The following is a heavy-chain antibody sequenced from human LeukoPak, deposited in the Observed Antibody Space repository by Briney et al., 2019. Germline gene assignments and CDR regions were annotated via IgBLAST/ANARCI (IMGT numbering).Heavy chain of an antibody. V-gene: IGHV4-39*01. J-gene: IGHJ4*02. CDR1: GGSLSSSSYY. CDR2: IYYSGGT. Sequence: SETLSLTCTVSGGSLSSSSYYWGWIRQPPGKGLEWSGGIYYSGGTSYNPPLKSRVTISVDTPKNQFSPKLSSVTAADPPVYYCATRYPYYDFWSGSLFDSWGQGTLVTVSP. CDR3: ATRYPYYDFWSGSLFDS. D-gene: IGHD3-3*01.